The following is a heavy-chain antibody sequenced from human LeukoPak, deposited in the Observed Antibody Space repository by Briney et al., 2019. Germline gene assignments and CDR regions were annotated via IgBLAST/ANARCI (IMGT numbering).Heavy chain of an antibody. V-gene: IGHV4-4*07. CDR3: ARASVARYGDYLDY. CDR2: IYTSGST. J-gene: IGHJ4*02. D-gene: IGHD4-17*01. Sequence: SETLSLTCTVSGDSPSSTYWSWIRQPAGKGLEWIGRIYTSGSTNYNPSFKSRVTMSVDTSKNQFSLKLTSVTAADTAVYYCARASVARYGDYLDYWGQGTLVTVSS. CDR1: GDSPSSTY.